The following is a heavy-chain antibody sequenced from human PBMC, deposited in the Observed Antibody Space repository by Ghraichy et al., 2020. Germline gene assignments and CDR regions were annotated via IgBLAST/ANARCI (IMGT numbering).Heavy chain of an antibody. CDR1: GGSISSGDYY. CDR3: AREIRYCSSTSCYYYYGMDV. Sequence: SETLSLTCTVSGGSISSGDYYWSWIRQPPGKGLEWIGYIYYSGSTYYNPSLKSRVTISVDTSKNQFSLKLSSVTAADTAVYYCAREIRYCSSTSCYYYYGMDVWGQGTTVTVSS. CDR2: IYYSGST. V-gene: IGHV4-30-4*01. D-gene: IGHD2-2*01. J-gene: IGHJ6*02.